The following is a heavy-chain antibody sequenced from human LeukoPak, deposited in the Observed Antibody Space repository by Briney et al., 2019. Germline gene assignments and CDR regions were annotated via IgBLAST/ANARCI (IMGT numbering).Heavy chain of an antibody. CDR1: GLTFSRYA. D-gene: IGHD6-19*01. CDR3: AREPSSGTATGFDY. CDR2: IYSGGST. V-gene: IGHV3-53*01. J-gene: IGHJ4*02. Sequence: SGGSLRLSCAASGLTFSRYAMSWVRQAPGKGLEWVSVIYSGGSTYYADSVKGRFTISRDNSKNTLYLQMNSLRAEDTAVYYCAREPSSGTATGFDYWGQGTLVTVSS.